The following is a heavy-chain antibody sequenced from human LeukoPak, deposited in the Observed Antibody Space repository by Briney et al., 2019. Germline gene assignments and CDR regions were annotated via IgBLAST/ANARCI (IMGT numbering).Heavy chain of an antibody. V-gene: IGHV3-30*18. J-gene: IGHJ6*02. D-gene: IGHD3-3*01. CDR2: ISYDGSNK. CDR1: GFTFSSYG. CDR3: AKDPGDFWSGYYSGDYYYGMDV. Sequence: GGSLRLSCAASGFTFSSYGMHWVRQAPGKGLEWVAVISYDGSNKYYADSVKGRFTISRDNSKNTLYLQMNSLRAEDTAVYYCAKDPGDFWSGYYSGDYYYGMDVWGQGTLVTVSS.